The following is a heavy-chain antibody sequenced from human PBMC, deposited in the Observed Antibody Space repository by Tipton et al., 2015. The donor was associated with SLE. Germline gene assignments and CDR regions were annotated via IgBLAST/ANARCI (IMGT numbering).Heavy chain of an antibody. CDR1: GGSFSGYY. J-gene: IGHJ6*03. Sequence: TLSLTCAVYGGSFSGYYWSWIRQPPGKGLEWIGEVNHSGSTYYSPSLKSRVTISVDSSKNQFSLKLNSVTAADTAVYYCARGSGRYSSSWYFFYYYMDVWGKGTTVTVSS. D-gene: IGHD6-13*01. CDR3: ARGSGRYSSSWYFFYYYMDV. CDR2: VNHSGST. V-gene: IGHV4-34*01.